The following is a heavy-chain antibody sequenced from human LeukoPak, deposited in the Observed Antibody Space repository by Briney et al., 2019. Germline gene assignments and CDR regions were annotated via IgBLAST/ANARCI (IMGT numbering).Heavy chain of an antibody. Sequence: SVKVPCKASGGTFSSYAISWVRQAPGQGLEWMGGIIPIFGTANYAQKFQGRVTITTDESTSTAYMELSSLRSEDTAVYYCARGYCSSTSCSPGGYWFDPWGQGTLVTVSS. D-gene: IGHD2-2*01. CDR1: GGTFSSYA. V-gene: IGHV1-69*05. J-gene: IGHJ5*02. CDR3: ARGYCSSTSCSPGGYWFDP. CDR2: IIPIFGTA.